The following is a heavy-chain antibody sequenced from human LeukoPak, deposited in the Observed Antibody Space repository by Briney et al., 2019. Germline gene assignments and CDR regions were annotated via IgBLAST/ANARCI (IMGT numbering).Heavy chain of an antibody. J-gene: IGHJ3*02. CDR2: INHSGST. V-gene: IGHV4-34*01. CDR3: ARAPGAYYDILTGYSNLMGAFDI. Sequence: SETLSLTCAVYGGSFSGYYWSWIRQPPGKGLEWIGEINHSGSTYYNPSLKSRVTISVDTSKNQFSLKLSSVTAADTAVYYCARAPGAYYDILTGYSNLMGAFDIWGQGTMVTVSS. CDR1: GGSFSGYY. D-gene: IGHD3-9*01.